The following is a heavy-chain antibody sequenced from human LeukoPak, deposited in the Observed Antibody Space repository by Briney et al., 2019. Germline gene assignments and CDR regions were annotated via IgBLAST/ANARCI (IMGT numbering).Heavy chain of an antibody. CDR1: GYTFTGHY. CDR3: ARGQTSGWYVPFDY. V-gene: IGHV1-2*06. CDR2: INPPSAGT. Sequence: ASVKVSCKTYGYTFTGHYIHWVRQAPGQGLEWMGRINPPSAGTNYAPKFQGRFTVTRDTSITTAYMELSRLTSDDTAVYYCARGQTSGWYVPFDYWGQGTLVTVSS. D-gene: IGHD6-19*01. J-gene: IGHJ4*02.